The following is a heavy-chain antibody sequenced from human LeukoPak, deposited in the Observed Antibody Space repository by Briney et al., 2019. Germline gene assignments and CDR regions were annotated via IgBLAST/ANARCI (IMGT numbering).Heavy chain of an antibody. J-gene: IGHJ4*02. Sequence: ISXXGSXXIFTXYWXGWGRPLPGKGLEWMGIVYPGDSDTRYSPSFQGQVTISADKSISTAYLQWSSLKASDTAMYYCARSGYSQYYFDYWGQGTLVTVSS. V-gene: IGHV5-51*01. D-gene: IGHD3-22*01. CDR3: ARSGYSQYYFDY. CDR1: XXIFTXYW. CDR2: VYPGDSDT.